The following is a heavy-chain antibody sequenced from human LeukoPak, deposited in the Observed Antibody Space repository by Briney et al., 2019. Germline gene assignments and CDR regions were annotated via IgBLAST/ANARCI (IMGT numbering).Heavy chain of an antibody. CDR1: GFTFSSYA. D-gene: IGHD3-10*01. CDR3: ARDLDGSGRAFDY. J-gene: IGHJ4*02. Sequence: GGSLRLSCAASGFTFSSYAMHWVRQAPGRGLEWVSYIDSTRSSTYYADSVKGRFTISRDNAKNSLYLQINSLRAEDTAVYYCARDLDGSGRAFDYWGQGTLVTVSS. V-gene: IGHV3-48*04. CDR2: IDSTRSST.